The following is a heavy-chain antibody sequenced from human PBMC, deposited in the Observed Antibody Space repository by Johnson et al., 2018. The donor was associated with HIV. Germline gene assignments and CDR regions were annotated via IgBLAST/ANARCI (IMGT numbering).Heavy chain of an antibody. D-gene: IGHD3-3*01. CDR1: GFTFSTYD. V-gene: IGHV3-48*03. CDR2: ISNSGATI. CDR3: ARGDFWSGPNVFDI. J-gene: IGHJ3*02. Sequence: AQLVESGGGLVQPGGSLRLSCAASGFTFSTYDMHWVRQATGKGLEWVSYISNSGATIYYADSVKGRFTISRDNAKNSLYLQLNSLRAADTAVYYCARGDFWSGPNVFDIWGQGTMVTVSS.